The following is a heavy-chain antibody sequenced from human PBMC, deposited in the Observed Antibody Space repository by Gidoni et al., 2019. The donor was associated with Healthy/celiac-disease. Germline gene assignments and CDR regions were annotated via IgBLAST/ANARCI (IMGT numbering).Heavy chain of an antibody. CDR3: ARGTRPSMVRGRRDWFDP. J-gene: IGHJ5*02. CDR1: GGSFSGYY. Sequence: QVQLQQWGAGLLKPSETLSLTCAVDGGSFSGYYWSWIRQTTGKGLEWIGKIKHSGSTNYNPSLKSRVTISVDTSKNQFSLKLSSVTAADTAVYYCARGTRPSMVRGRRDWFDPWGQGTLVTVSS. CDR2: IKHSGST. V-gene: IGHV4-34*01. D-gene: IGHD3-10*01.